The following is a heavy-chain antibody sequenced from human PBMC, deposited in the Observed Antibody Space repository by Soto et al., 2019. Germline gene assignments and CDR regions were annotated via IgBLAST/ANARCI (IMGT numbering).Heavy chain of an antibody. CDR2: ISQDGSDK. CDR1: GFTFSSYA. D-gene: IGHD3-22*01. CDR3: ARGGIVVTGNWFGP. Sequence: QVRLVESGGGVVQPGRSLRLSCAASGFTFSSYAMHWVRQAPGKGLEWVAVISQDGSDKHYVDFVKGRFTISRDNSKTALNLQVNSLRDEVTAVYYCARGGIVVTGNWFGPWGQGILLTVSS. V-gene: IGHV3-30*03. J-gene: IGHJ5*02.